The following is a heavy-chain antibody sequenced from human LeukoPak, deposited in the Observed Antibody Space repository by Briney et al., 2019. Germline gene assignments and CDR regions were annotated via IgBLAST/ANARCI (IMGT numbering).Heavy chain of an antibody. CDR1: GFTFSTYF. CDR3: ARDREYLDWLSVHEFDY. Sequence: GGSLRLSCAASGFTFSTYFINWVRQAPGKGLEWVSSISGSGTYIYYADSVKGRFTISRDNAKNSLYLQMNSLRAEDTAVYYCARDREYLDWLSVHEFDYWGQGTLVTVSS. CDR2: ISGSGTYI. V-gene: IGHV3-21*01. J-gene: IGHJ4*02. D-gene: IGHD3-9*01.